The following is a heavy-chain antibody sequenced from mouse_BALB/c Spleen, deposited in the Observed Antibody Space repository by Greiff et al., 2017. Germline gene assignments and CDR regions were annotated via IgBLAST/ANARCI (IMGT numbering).Heavy chain of an antibody. Sequence: EVKLMESGPGLVKPSQSLSLTCSVTGYSITSGYYWNWIRQFPGNKLEWMGYISYDGSNNYNPSLKNRISITRDTSKNQFFLKLNSVTTEDTATYYCARDRHYGYLDYWGQGTTLTVSS. D-gene: IGHD1-1*02. CDR1: GYSITSGYY. CDR2: ISYDGSN. J-gene: IGHJ2*01. CDR3: ARDRHYGYLDY. V-gene: IGHV3-6*02.